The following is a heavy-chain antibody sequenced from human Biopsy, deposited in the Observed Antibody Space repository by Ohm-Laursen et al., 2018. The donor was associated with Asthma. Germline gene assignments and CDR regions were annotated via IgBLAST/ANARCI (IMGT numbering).Heavy chain of an antibody. CDR2: IYYTGSD. Sequence: SDTLSLTCTVSGGSVSTGSYYWSWIRQPPGKGLEWLGYIYYTGSDNYNPSLKSRVTISVDTSKNQFSLRLNSVTAADTAVYYCAKAERYFDWYWFDPWGQGTLVTVSS. CDR3: AKAERYFDWYWFDP. D-gene: IGHD3-9*01. J-gene: IGHJ5*02. V-gene: IGHV4-61*01. CDR1: GGSVSTGSYY.